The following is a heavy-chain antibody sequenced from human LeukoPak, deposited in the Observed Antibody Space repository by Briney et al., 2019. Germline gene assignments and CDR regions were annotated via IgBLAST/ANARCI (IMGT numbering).Heavy chain of an antibody. Sequence: GGSLRLSCAASGFTFSSYAMSWVRPAPGKGLEWVSAISGSGGSTYYADSVKGRFTISRDNSKNTLYLQMNSLRAEDTAVYYCARGMKTAAFYGMDVWGQGTTVTVSS. D-gene: IGHD6-13*01. CDR1: GFTFSSYA. CDR2: ISGSGGST. J-gene: IGHJ6*02. CDR3: ARGMKTAAFYGMDV. V-gene: IGHV3-23*01.